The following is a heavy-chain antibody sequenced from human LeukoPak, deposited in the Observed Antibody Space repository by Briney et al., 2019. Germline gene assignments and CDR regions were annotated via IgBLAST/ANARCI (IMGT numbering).Heavy chain of an antibody. D-gene: IGHD3-3*01. V-gene: IGHV4-34*01. CDR1: GGSFSGYY. J-gene: IGHJ5*02. CDR2: INHSGST. Sequence: PSETLSLTCAVYGGSFSGYYWSWIRQPPGKGLEWIGEINHSGSTNYNPPLKSRVTISVDTSRNQFSLKLSSVTAADTAVYYCARDPSGYYVRWFDPWGQGTLVTVSS. CDR3: ARDPSGYYVRWFDP.